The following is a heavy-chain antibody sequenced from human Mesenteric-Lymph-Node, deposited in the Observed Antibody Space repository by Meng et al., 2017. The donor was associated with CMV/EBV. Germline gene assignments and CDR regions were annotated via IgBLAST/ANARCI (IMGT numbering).Heavy chain of an antibody. Sequence: GSLRLSCAVHGGSFSGYYWTWIRQPPGKGLEWIGEIHPSGTTHYNPSLQSRVTISMDTSKNHFSLKATSVTAADTAVYYCSRGVDSAKLGNYWGQGTLVTVSS. D-gene: IGHD5-18*01. V-gene: IGHV4-34*01. CDR1: GGSFSGYY. CDR3: SRGVDSAKLGNY. J-gene: IGHJ4*02. CDR2: IHPSGTT.